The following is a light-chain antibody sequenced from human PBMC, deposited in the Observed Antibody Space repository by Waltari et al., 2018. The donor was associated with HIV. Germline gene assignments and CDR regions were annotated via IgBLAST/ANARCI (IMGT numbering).Light chain of an antibody. CDR2: DNI. CDR1: SSSFGNNY. V-gene: IGLV1-51*01. Sequence: QSVLTQPPSVSAPPGQKVTISCSGSSSSFGNNYVSWYQQVPGTATKLLIYDNIRRPSGSPDGYSGSMSGTSATVAITGLETGNEANYYCGTWDNSLSAGFFGGGTKLTVL. J-gene: IGLJ2*01. CDR3: GTWDNSLSAGF.